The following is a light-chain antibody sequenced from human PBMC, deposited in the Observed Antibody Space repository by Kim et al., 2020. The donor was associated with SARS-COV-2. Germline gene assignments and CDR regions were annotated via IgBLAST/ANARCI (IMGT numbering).Light chain of an antibody. J-gene: IGKJ4*01. CDR3: QQYNDYSGLT. V-gene: IGKV1-5*03. CDR2: QAS. Sequence: DIQMTQSPSTLSASVGDRVTITCRASQSVRGWLAWYQQKPGKAPNLLIYQASTLETGVPSRFSATGSGTEFTLTISSLQPDDFATDYCQQYNDYSGLTFGGGTKVDIK. CDR1: QSVRGW.